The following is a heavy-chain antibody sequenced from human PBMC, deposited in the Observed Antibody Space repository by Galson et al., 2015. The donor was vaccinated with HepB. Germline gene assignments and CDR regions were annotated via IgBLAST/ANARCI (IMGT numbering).Heavy chain of an antibody. V-gene: IGHV2-5*01. CDR1: GFSLRTSGVA. CDR2: VYWNDDK. D-gene: IGHD2-8*02. Sequence: TCTFSGFSLRTSGVAVGWIRQPPGKALEWLALVYWNDDKRYNPSLKSRLTITKDTSKKQVVLTMTNMDPVDTGTYYCAHSLGLVGPYFDYWGQGTLVTVSS. CDR3: AHSLGLVGPYFDY. J-gene: IGHJ4*02.